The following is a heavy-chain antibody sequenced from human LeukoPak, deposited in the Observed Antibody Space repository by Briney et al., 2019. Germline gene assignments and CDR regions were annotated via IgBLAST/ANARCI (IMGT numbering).Heavy chain of an antibody. CDR1: GYTFTGYY. D-gene: IGHD6-6*01. V-gene: IGHV1-2*02. CDR3: ARGNPYSSSSIVDV. Sequence: ASVKVSCKASGYTFTGYYMHWVRQAPGQGLEWMGWINPNSGGTNYAQKFQGRVTMTRDTSISTAYMELSRLRSDDTAVYYCARGNPYSSSSIVDVWGKGTTVTVSS. CDR2: INPNSGGT. J-gene: IGHJ6*04.